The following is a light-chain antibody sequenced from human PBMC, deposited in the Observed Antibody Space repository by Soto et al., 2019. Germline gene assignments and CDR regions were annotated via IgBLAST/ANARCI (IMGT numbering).Light chain of an antibody. V-gene: IGKV3D-15*02. Sequence: EIVMKQSTATLSLSPGERATLSCRASQSVSSNLAWYEQKPGQAPRLLIYGASTRAAGIPARFSGSGSGTDFTLTISSLQSEDFALYYCQQYNDSPTFGQGTKVEIK. CDR3: QQYNDSPT. CDR2: GAS. J-gene: IGKJ1*01. CDR1: QSVSSN.